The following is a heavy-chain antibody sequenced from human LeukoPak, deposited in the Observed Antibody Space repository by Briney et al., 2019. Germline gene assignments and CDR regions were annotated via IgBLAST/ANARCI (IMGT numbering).Heavy chain of an antibody. CDR1: GGTFSSYA. Sequence: ASVKVSCKASGGTFSSYAISWVRQAPGQGLEWMGRIIPIFGTANYAQKFQGRVTITTDESTSTAYMELSSLRSEDTAVYYCASSNANRYCSGGSCLDYWGQGTPVTVSS. V-gene: IGHV1-69*05. D-gene: IGHD2-15*01. CDR3: ASSNANRYCSGGSCLDY. CDR2: IIPIFGTA. J-gene: IGHJ4*02.